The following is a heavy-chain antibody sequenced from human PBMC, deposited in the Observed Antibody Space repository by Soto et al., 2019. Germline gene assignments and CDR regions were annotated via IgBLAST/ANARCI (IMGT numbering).Heavy chain of an antibody. Sequence: PGGSLRLSCAASGFTFTTYAMSWVRQAPGKGLEWVSTFSGTGGRTNYGDSVKGRFSISRDNSKNTLYLQMNSLRAEDTAIYYCAKTSGWPEYFDYWGQGTLVTVPS. V-gene: IGHV3-23*01. CDR3: AKTSGWPEYFDY. D-gene: IGHD6-19*01. J-gene: IGHJ4*02. CDR1: GFTFTTYA. CDR2: FSGTGGRT.